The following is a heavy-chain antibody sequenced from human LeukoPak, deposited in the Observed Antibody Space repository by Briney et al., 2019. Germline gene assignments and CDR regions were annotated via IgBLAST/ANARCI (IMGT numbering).Heavy chain of an antibody. J-gene: IGHJ6*02. V-gene: IGHV3-30*03. CDR2: ISYDESNK. Sequence: GGSLRLSCAASGFTFSSSAMHWVRQAPGRGLEWVAVISYDESNKYYADSVKGRFTISRDNSKNTLYLQMNSLRAEDTAVYYCARGTDTKPFWSGYWVDVWGQGTTVTVSS. CDR1: GFTFSSSA. D-gene: IGHD3-3*01. CDR3: ARGTDTKPFWSGYWVDV.